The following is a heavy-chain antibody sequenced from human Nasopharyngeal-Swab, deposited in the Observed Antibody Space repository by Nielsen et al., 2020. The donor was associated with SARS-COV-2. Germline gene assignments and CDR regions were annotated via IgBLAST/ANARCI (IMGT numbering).Heavy chain of an antibody. Sequence: SETLSLTCAAYGGSFSGYYWSWIRQPPGKGLEWIGEINHSGSTNYNPSPKSRVTISVDTSKNQSSLKLSSVTAADTAVYYCARGPALRRGSSSSGTYDYWGQGTLVTVSS. V-gene: IGHV4-34*01. D-gene: IGHD6-6*01. J-gene: IGHJ4*02. CDR3: ARGPALRRGSSSSGTYDY. CDR2: INHSGST. CDR1: GGSFSGYY.